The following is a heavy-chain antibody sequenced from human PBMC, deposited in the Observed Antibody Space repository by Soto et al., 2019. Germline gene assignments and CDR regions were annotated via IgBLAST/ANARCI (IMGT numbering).Heavy chain of an antibody. CDR2: INHSGST. CDR3: ASLYYYGSGSPEV. J-gene: IGHJ4*02. Sequence: QVQLQQWGAGLLKPSETLSLTCAVYGGSFSGYYWSWIRQPPGKGLEWIGEINHSGSTNYNPSLKSRVTISVDTSKNQFSLKLSSVTAADTAVYYCASLYYYGSGSPEVWGQGTLVTVSS. CDR1: GGSFSGYY. D-gene: IGHD3-10*01. V-gene: IGHV4-34*01.